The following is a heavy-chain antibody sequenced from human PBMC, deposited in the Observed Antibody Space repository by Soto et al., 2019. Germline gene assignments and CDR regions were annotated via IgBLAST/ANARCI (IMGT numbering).Heavy chain of an antibody. CDR2: ISSSSSYI. J-gene: IGHJ6*02. Sequence: GGSLRLSCAASGFTFSSYSMNWVRQAPGKGLEWVSSISSSSSYIYYADSVKGRFTISRDNAKNSLYLQMNSLRAEDTAVYYCARDAVEGLRYFDWLESYYYYGMDVWGQGTTVTVSS. CDR3: ARDAVEGLRYFDWLESYYYYGMDV. CDR1: GFTFSSYS. V-gene: IGHV3-21*01. D-gene: IGHD3-9*01.